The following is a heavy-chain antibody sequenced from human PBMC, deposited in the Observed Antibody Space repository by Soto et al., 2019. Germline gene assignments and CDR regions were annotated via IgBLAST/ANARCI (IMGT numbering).Heavy chain of an antibody. Sequence: SETLSLTCTVSGGSSNRGTYYWSWIRQPTGKGLEWIGYISYSGSTNYNPSLKSRVTISVETSKNQFSLKLTSVTAADTAVYYCERDLVKDYISDVFYYYGMYVCGQGSTVIVS. D-gene: IGHD3-10*01. V-gene: IGHV4-61*01. CDR2: ISYSGST. CDR3: ERDLVKDYISDVFYYYGMYV. CDR1: GGSSNRGTYY. J-gene: IGHJ6*02.